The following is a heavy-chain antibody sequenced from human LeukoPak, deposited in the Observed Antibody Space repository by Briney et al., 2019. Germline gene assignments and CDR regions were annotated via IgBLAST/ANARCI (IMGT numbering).Heavy chain of an antibody. D-gene: IGHD3-3*01. CDR1: GSTFSSYW. V-gene: IGHV3-7*01. J-gene: IGHJ3*02. Sequence: GGSLRLSCAASGSTFSSYWMSWVRQAPGKGLEWVANIKQDGSEKYYVDSVKGRFTISRDNAKNSLYLQMNSLRAEDTAVYYCARAYYDFWSGTLNGAFDIWGQGTMVTVSS. CDR3: ARAYYDFWSGTLNGAFDI. CDR2: IKQDGSEK.